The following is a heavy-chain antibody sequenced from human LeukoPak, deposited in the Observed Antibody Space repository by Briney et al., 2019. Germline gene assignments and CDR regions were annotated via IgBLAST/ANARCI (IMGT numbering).Heavy chain of an antibody. CDR2: INPSGGST. V-gene: IGHV1-46*01. CDR3: ARDQSGEWELVSGWWFDP. D-gene: IGHD1-26*01. CDR1: GYTFTSYY. Sequence: ASVKVSCKASGYTFTSYYMHWVRQAPGQGLEWMGIINPSGGSTSYAQKFQGRVTMTRDMSTSTGYMELSSLRSEDTAVYYCARDQSGEWELVSGWWFDPWGQGTLVTVSS. J-gene: IGHJ5*02.